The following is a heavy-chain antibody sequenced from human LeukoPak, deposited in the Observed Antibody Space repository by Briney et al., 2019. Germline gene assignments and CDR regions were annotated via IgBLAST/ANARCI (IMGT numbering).Heavy chain of an antibody. CDR3: AKDSQQRVLWWFDP. Sequence: GGSLRLSCAASGFTFSSYAMSRVRQAPGKGLEWVSAISGSGGSTYYADSVEGRFTIFRDNSKNTLYLQMNSLRAEDTAVYYCAKDSQQRVLWWFDPWGQGTLVNVSS. V-gene: IGHV3-23*01. D-gene: IGHD6-13*01. CDR2: ISGSGGST. CDR1: GFTFSSYA. J-gene: IGHJ5*02.